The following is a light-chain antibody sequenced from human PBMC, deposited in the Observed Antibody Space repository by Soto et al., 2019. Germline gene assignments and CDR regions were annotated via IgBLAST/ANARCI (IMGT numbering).Light chain of an antibody. CDR1: QDVSIW. J-gene: IGKJ4*01. V-gene: IGKV1-12*01. CDR2: GAS. Sequence: DIQMTQSPSSLSASVGDKVTITCLASQDVSIWLAWFQQKPGEAPKLLIYGASSLQSGVPSRFSGTGSGTDFTLTINSLQPEDFATYYCLQAKSFPRTFGGGTKVEVK. CDR3: LQAKSFPRT.